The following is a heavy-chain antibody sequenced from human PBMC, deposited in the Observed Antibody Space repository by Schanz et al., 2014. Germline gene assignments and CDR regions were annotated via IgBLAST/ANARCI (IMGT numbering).Heavy chain of an antibody. Sequence: EGQLAESGGGLVQPGGSLRLSCAVSGFTVSSNHMSWVRQAPGKGLEWVSSISSSGSYIYYADSVKGRFTISRDNAKNSLYLQMNSLRAEDTAVYYCARANYRRKINFDYWGRGTLVTVSS. CDR1: GFTVSSNH. D-gene: IGHD3-10*01. CDR3: ARANYRRKINFDY. J-gene: IGHJ4*02. CDR2: ISSSGSYI. V-gene: IGHV3-21*01.